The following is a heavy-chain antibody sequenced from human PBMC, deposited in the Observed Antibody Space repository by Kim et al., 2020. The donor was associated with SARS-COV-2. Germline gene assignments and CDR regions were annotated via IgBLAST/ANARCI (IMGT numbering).Heavy chain of an antibody. CDR1: GFTFSDYY. J-gene: IGHJ6*02. CDR3: ASSEAARLSGVLFLYGIDD. Sequence: GGSLRLSCAASGFTFSDYYMSWIRQAPGKGLEWVSYISSSGSTIYYADSVKGRFTISRDNAKNSLYLQMNSLRAEDTAVYYCASSEAARLSGVLFLYGIDDWGQGTPVTVSS. V-gene: IGHV3-11*01. D-gene: IGHD6-6*01. CDR2: ISSSGSTI.